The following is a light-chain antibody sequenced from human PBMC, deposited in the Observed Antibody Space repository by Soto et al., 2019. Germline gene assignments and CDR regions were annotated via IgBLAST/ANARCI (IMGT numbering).Light chain of an antibody. Sequence: ELVMTQPPATLSVSPGERATLSCRASQSVSSNLAWYQQKPGQAPRLLIYGASTRATGIPARLSGSGSGTEFTLTISSRQSEDFAGYYCQNYNNWPISFGQWTRLEIK. CDR3: QNYNNWPIS. V-gene: IGKV3-15*01. J-gene: IGKJ5*01. CDR2: GAS. CDR1: QSVSSN.